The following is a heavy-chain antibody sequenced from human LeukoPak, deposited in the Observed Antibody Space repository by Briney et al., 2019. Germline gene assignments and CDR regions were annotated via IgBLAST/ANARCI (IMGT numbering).Heavy chain of an antibody. D-gene: IGHD5-12*01. CDR3: ARGSLAVAAFDI. CDR2: INPNSGGT. V-gene: IGHV1-2*04. CDR1: VYTFTCYY. Sequence: ASVTVSFKSSVYTFTCYYMHWVRQPPGQGLEWMGWINPNSGGTNYSQKFQGWVTMTRDTSISTAYMELSRLRSDDSAVYYCARGSLAVAAFDIWGQGTMVTVSS. J-gene: IGHJ3*02.